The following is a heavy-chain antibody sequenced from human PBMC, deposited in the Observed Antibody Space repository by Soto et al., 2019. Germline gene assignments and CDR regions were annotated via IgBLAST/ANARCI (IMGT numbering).Heavy chain of an antibody. D-gene: IGHD6-19*01. V-gene: IGHV1-3*01. J-gene: IGHJ4*02. Sequence: QVQLVRSGAEVKQPWASASVSCTASGYNFTTYVVHWLRQAPGQGPEWMGWINCGSGNTVYSQKFQGRVTFTRDTSARTAYMDLNSLTSGDTAVYYCARGYTSGLTFDFWGRGTLVTVSS. CDR3: ARGYTSGLTFDF. CDR2: INCGSGNT. CDR1: GYNFTTYV.